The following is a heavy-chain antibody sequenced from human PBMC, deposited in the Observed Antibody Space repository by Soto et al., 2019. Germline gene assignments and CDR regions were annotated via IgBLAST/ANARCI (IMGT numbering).Heavy chain of an antibody. CDR2: IKQDGSET. Sequence: EVQLMESGGGLVQPGGSLRLSCAASGFAFNSYWMTWVHQDPGQGLEWVASIKQDGSETYYVDFVKGRFTISRDNAKNSLYLQMDSLGVDDTAVYYCARLGILALYDALDMWGQGTVATVSP. J-gene: IGHJ3*02. D-gene: IGHD7-27*01. CDR3: ARLGILALYDALDM. V-gene: IGHV3-7*01. CDR1: GFAFNSYW.